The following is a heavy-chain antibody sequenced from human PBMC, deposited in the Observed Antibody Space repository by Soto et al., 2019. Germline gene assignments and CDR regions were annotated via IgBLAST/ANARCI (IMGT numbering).Heavy chain of an antibody. V-gene: IGHV3-48*02. CDR1: RITFSSYS. CDR3: AREQGACSDTSCYPGPYDC. D-gene: IGHD2-2*01. CDR2: ITIRXTTI. J-gene: IGHJ4*02. Sequence: GGSLRLSCAASRITFSSYSMNWVRQSPGKGLEWISYITIRXTTIKYAASVEGRFTVSRENAKNSLCLQLKSLRDDDTAVYYCAREQGACSDTSCYPGPYDCWGQGTLVTVSS.